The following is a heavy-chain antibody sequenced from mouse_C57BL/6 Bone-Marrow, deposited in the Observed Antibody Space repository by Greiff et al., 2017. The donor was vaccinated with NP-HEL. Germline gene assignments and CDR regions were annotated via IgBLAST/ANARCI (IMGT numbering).Heavy chain of an antibody. CDR2: IDPSDSYT. V-gene: IGHV1-59*01. CDR3: ARLWRFAY. CDR1: GYTFTSYW. J-gene: IGHJ3*01. Sequence: VQLQQSGAELVRPGTSVKLSCKASGYTFTSYWMHWVKQRPGQGLEWIGVIDPSDSYTNYNQKFKGKATLTVDTSSSTAYMQLSSLTSEDSAVYYCARLWRFAYWGQGTLVTVSA.